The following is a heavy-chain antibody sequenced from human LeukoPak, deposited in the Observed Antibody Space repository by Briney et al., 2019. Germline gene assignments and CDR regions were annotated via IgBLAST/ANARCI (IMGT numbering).Heavy chain of an antibody. CDR1: KGPINTYQ. J-gene: IGHJ4*02. CDR3: ARVGVDASGNILKYFFDY. CDR2: IHYSGSA. D-gene: IGHD4-23*01. V-gene: IGHV4-59*01. Sequence: AETLCLTCTVSKGPINTYQWSWIRQPPGKGLEWSGNIHYSGSANYNPSLKSRVVISVDTSKNQFSLKLSPVTAADTALYYCARVGVDASGNILKYFFDYWGQGTLVTVSS.